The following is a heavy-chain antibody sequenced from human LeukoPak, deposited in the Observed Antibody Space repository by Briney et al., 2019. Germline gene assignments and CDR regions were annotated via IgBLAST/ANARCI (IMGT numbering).Heavy chain of an antibody. CDR2: IYHGGTT. CDR1: DYSISSGYY. D-gene: IGHD4-11*01. J-gene: IGHJ4*02. Sequence: SETQSLTCTVSDYSISSGYYWAWIRQPPGKGLEWIGSIYHGGTTYYNPSLRSRVTISVDTSKNQFSLQVTSVTAADTAVYYCARGGSSTLSPFDYWGQGTLVTFSS. V-gene: IGHV4-38-2*02. CDR3: ARGGSSTLSPFDY.